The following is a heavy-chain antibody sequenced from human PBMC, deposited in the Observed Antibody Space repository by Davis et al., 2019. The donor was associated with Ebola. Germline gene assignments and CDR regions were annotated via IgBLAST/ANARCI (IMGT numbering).Heavy chain of an antibody. D-gene: IGHD3-10*01. CDR2: ISGNGYDT. CDR1: GFIFSDFA. V-gene: IGHV3-64*04. J-gene: IGHJ6*02. CDR3: ARQGVWFGELFVWENYYGMDV. Sequence: GGSLRLSCSASGFIFSDFAMFWVRQAPGRRLEYVSSISGNGYDTHYADSVRGRFTISRDNSKNTLYLQMNSLRAEDTAVYYCARQGVWFGELFVWENYYGMDVWGQGTTVTVSS.